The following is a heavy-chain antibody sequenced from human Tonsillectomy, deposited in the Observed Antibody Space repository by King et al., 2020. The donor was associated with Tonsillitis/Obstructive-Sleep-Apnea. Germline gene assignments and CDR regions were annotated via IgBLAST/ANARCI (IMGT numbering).Heavy chain of an antibody. J-gene: IGHJ6*02. Sequence: VQLVESGGGVVQPGRSLRLSCAASGFTFSSYGMHWVRQAPGKGLEWVAVIWYDGSNKYYADSVKGRFTISRDNSKKTLYLQMNSLRAEDTAVYYCAREYNWNYYYGMDVWGQGTTVTVSS. CDR1: GFTFSSYG. D-gene: IGHD1-20*01. CDR2: IWYDGSNK. V-gene: IGHV3-33*01. CDR3: AREYNWNYYYGMDV.